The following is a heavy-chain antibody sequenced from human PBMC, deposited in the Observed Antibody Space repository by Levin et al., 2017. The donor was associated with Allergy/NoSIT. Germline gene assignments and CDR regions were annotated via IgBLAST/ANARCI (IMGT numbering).Heavy chain of an antibody. CDR2: ISVYNGKT. D-gene: IGHD1-1*01. CDR3: ARGRHGIYFFDY. V-gene: IGHV1-18*01. J-gene: IGHJ4*02. Sequence: GESLKISCKASGYTLSNYDVIWVRQAPGQGLEWMGWISVYNGKTKYAQSLQGRVTMTTDTSTNTAYMDLTSLIYDDTAMYYCARGRHGIYFFDYWGQGTLVTVSS. CDR1: GYTLSNYD.